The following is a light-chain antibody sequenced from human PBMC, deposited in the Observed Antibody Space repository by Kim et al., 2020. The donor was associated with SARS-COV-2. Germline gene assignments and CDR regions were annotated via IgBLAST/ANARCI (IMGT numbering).Light chain of an antibody. Sequence: CRASQYLATWVAWYQQRPGMSLKVLMYGASRLESGVPSRFSGSGSGTEFTLTISSLQPNDFATYDCQHYKTDPYTFGHGTKLEI. CDR1: QYLATW. J-gene: IGKJ2*01. CDR2: GAS. CDR3: QHYKTDPYT. V-gene: IGKV1-5*01.